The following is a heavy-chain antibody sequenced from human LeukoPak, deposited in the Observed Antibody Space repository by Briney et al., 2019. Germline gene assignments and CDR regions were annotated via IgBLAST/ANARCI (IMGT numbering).Heavy chain of an antibody. J-gene: IGHJ4*02. Sequence: ASVKVSCKASGYTFTSYDINWVRPATGQGLEWMGWMNPNSGNTGYAQKFQGRVTMTRNTSISTAYMELSSLRSEDTAVYYCARGNTYYDYVWGSYRQASFDYWGQGTLVTVSS. D-gene: IGHD3-16*02. CDR2: MNPNSGNT. V-gene: IGHV1-8*01. CDR3: ARGNTYYDYVWGSYRQASFDY. CDR1: GYTFTSYD.